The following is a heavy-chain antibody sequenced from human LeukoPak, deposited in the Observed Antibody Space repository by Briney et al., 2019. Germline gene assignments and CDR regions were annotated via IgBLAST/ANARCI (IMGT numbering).Heavy chain of an antibody. CDR2: INPSTGGT. CDR3: ARGDGVLRYFLQYYGMDV. Sequence: ASVKVSFKASGYSFTGYYMHWVRQAPGQGLEWMGWINPSTGGTNYAQRFQGRVTMTRDTSISTAYMELSRLGSDDTAVYYCARGDGVLRYFLQYYGMDVWGQGTTVTVSS. V-gene: IGHV1-2*02. J-gene: IGHJ6*02. CDR1: GYSFTGYY. D-gene: IGHD3-9*01.